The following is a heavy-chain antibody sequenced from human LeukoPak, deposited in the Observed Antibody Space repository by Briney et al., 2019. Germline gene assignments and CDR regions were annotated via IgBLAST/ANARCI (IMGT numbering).Heavy chain of an antibody. CDR1: GFTFDDYA. CDR2: ISWNSGSI. V-gene: IGHV3-9*01. CDR3: AKENRYCSGGSCYSGSFDY. J-gene: IGHJ4*02. Sequence: GGSLRLSCAASGFTFDDYAMHWVRQAPGKGLEWVSGISWNSGSIGYADSVKGRFTISRDNAKNSLYLQMNSLRAEDTALYYCAKENRYCSGGSCYSGSFDYWGQGTLVTFSS. D-gene: IGHD2-15*01.